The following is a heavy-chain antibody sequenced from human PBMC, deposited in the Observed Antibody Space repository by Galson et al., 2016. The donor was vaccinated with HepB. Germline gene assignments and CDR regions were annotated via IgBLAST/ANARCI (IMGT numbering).Heavy chain of an antibody. J-gene: IGHJ4*02. V-gene: IGHV5-51*01. CDR2: IFPADSDI. CDR1: GYNFTSHW. D-gene: IGHD1-1*01. CDR3: VRRAGTTWGLYN. Sequence: QSGAEVKKPGESLTISCKGSGYNFTSHWIGWVRRRPGKGLEWVGIIFPADSDIRISPSLQGQVTISADRSITTAYLQWNSLTSPDTGMYYCVRRAGTTWGLYNWGQGTLVTVAS.